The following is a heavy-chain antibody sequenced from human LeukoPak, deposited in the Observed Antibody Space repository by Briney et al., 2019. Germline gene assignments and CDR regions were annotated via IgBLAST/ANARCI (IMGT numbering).Heavy chain of an antibody. CDR3: AEIEMAATIYY. D-gene: IGHD5-24*01. CDR1: GGSISSSSYY. J-gene: IGHJ4*02. CDR2: IYYSGST. Sequence: SETLSLTCTVSGGSISSSSYYWGWIRQPPGKGLEWIGSIYYSGSTYYNPSLKSRVTISVDTSKNQFSLKLSSVTAADTAVYYCAEIEMAATIYYWGQGTLVTVSS. V-gene: IGHV4-39*07.